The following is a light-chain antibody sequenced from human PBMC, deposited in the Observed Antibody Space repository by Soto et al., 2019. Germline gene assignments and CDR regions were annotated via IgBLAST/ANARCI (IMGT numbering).Light chain of an antibody. CDR1: SGSVSANDY. J-gene: IGLJ3*02. V-gene: IGLV8-61*01. Sequence: QAVVTQEPSFSVSPGGTVTLTCGFNSGSVSANDYPSWYQQTPGQTPRSLMHNTNTRSSGVPDRFSGSILDNKAALTITGAQADDEADYYCVLYMGNGISLFGGGTKLTVL. CDR2: NTN. CDR3: VLYMGNGISL.